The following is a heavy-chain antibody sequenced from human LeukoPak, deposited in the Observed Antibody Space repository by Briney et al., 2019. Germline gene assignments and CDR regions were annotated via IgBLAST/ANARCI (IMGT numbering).Heavy chain of an antibody. Sequence: SETQSLTCTVSGGSISSGSYYWSWIRQPAGKGLEWIGRIYTSGSTNYNPSLKSRVTISVDTSKNQFSLKLSSVTAADTAVYYCARSLWSGSIDYWGQGTLVTVSS. V-gene: IGHV4-61*02. CDR2: IYTSGST. CDR1: GGSISSGSYY. D-gene: IGHD3-3*01. CDR3: ARSLWSGSIDY. J-gene: IGHJ4*02.